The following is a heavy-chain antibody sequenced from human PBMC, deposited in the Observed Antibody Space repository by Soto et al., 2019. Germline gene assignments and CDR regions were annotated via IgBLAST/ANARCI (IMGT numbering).Heavy chain of an antibody. CDR1: GYSFTSYW. Sequence: GESLKISCKGSGYSFTSYWIGWVRQMPGKGLEWMGIIYPGDSDTRYSPSFQGQVTISADKSISTAYLQWSSLKASDTAMYYCARLGGYSGYDTTKNWFDPWGQGTLVTVSS. CDR3: ARLGGYSGYDTTKNWFDP. D-gene: IGHD5-12*01. V-gene: IGHV5-51*01. J-gene: IGHJ5*02. CDR2: IYPGDSDT.